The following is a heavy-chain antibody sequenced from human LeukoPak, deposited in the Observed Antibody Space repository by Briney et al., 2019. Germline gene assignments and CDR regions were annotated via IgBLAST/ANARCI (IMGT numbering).Heavy chain of an antibody. Sequence: PGGSLRLSCAASGFTFSSYAMSWVRQAPGMGLEWVSAISGSGGSTYYADSVKGRFTISRDNSKNTLYLQMNSLRAEDTAVYYCAIYSGYDPFVEVDYWGQGTLVTVSS. D-gene: IGHD5-12*01. J-gene: IGHJ4*02. CDR1: GFTFSSYA. V-gene: IGHV3-23*01. CDR2: ISGSGGST. CDR3: AIYSGYDPFVEVDY.